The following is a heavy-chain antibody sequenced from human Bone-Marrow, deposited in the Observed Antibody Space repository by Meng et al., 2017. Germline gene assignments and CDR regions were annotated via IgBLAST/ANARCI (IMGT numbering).Heavy chain of an antibody. CDR2: INPSGST. Sequence: SETLSLTCAVYGGSFSGYYWSWIRQPPGKGLEWIGEINPSGSTNYNPSLKSRVTISVDTSKNQFSLKLSSVTAADTAVYYCAREAVAGDYWGQGTLVTVSS. CDR1: GGSFSGYY. V-gene: IGHV4-34*01. J-gene: IGHJ4*02. D-gene: IGHD6-19*01. CDR3: AREAVAGDY.